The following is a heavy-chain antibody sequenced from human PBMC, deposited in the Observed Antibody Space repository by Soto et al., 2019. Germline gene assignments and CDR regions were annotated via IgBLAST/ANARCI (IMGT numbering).Heavy chain of an antibody. CDR3: AKGVPGIAVAGTGYFQH. Sequence: PGGSLRLSCAASAFTFSSYAMTWVRQAPGKGLEWVSAISGSGFSTYYADSVKGRFTISRDNSKNTLYLQMNSLRAEDTAVYYCAKGVPGIAVAGTGYFQHWGQGTLVTVSS. V-gene: IGHV3-23*01. CDR1: AFTFSSYA. J-gene: IGHJ1*01. D-gene: IGHD6-19*01. CDR2: ISGSGFST.